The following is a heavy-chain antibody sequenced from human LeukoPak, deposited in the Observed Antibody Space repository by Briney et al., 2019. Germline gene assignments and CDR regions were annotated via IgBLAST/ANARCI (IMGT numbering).Heavy chain of an antibody. Sequence: GGSLRPSCAASGFTFSSYWMSWVRQAPGKGLEWVASIKQDGSEKYYVDSVKGRFTISRDNAKNSLYLQMNSLRAEDTAVYYCARDSGYCSGGSCYGLFDYWGQGTLVTVSS. D-gene: IGHD2-15*01. CDR1: GFTFSSYW. CDR2: IKQDGSEK. J-gene: IGHJ4*02. CDR3: ARDSGYCSGGSCYGLFDY. V-gene: IGHV3-7*01.